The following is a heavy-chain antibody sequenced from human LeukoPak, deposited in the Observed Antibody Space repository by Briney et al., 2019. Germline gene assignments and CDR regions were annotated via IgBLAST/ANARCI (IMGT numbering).Heavy chain of an antibody. CDR1: GFNVSNYG. CDR2: IREDGSDK. Sequence: GGSLRLSCAASGFNVSNYGMHWIRQAPGKGLEWVAFIREDGSDKYYEDSVKRRFFVSRDNSKNKMFLQMNSLTPEDTAVYYCGNEDGTSDVWGQGTMVSVS. V-gene: IGHV3-30*02. D-gene: IGHD6-6*01. J-gene: IGHJ3*01. CDR3: GNEDGTSDV.